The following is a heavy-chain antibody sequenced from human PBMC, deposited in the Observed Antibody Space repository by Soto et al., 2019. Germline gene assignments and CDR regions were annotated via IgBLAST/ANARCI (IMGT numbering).Heavy chain of an antibody. CDR2: TYHSGNP. D-gene: IGHD3-22*01. J-gene: IGHJ5*01. CDR1: GYTISTCGYT. CDR3: SHGARDDSSGYLNHWLYP. V-gene: IGHV4-30-2*01. Sequence: SETLSLTCDVCGYTISTCGYTWACIRQPPGKALEWIGHTYHSGNPYYNPSLKSRVTISVDRSKNPFSLKLSSVPAADTAVYYCSHGARDDSSGYLNHWLYPYGQECLVTV.